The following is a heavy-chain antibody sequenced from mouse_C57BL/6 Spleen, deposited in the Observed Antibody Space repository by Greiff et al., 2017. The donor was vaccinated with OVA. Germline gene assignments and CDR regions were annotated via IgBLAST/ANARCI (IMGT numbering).Heavy chain of an antibody. V-gene: IGHV1-50*01. CDR3: ARYYGSPFDY. CDR2: IDPSDRYT. Sequence: QVQLKQPGAELVKPGASVKLSCKASGYTFTSYWMQWVKQRPGQGLEWIGEIDPSDRYTNYNQKFKGKATLTVDTSSSTAYMQLSSLTSEDSAVYYCARYYGSPFDYWGQGTTLTVSS. CDR1: GYTFTSYW. J-gene: IGHJ2*01. D-gene: IGHD1-1*01.